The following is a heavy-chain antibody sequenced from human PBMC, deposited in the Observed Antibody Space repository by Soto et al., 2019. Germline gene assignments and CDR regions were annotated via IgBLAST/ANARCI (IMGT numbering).Heavy chain of an antibody. D-gene: IGHD6-19*01. J-gene: IGHJ4*02. CDR2: INHSGST. Sequence: SETLSLTYAVYGGSFSGYYWSWIRQPPGKGLEWIGEINHSGSTNYNPSLKSRVTISVDTSKNQFSLKLSSVTAADTAVYYCARLKAVAGTLDYWGQGTLVTVSS. CDR1: GGSFSGYY. V-gene: IGHV4-34*01. CDR3: ARLKAVAGTLDY.